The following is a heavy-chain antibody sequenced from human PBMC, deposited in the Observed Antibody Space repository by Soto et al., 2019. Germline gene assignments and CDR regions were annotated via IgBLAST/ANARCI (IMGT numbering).Heavy chain of an antibody. CDR2: IIPILGIA. CDR1: GGTFSSYT. Sequence: QVQLVQSGAEVKKPGSSVKVSCKASGGTFSSYTISWGRQAPGQGLEWMGRIIPILGIANYAQKFQGRVTITADKSTGTAYMELSSLRSEDTAVYYCARDLDYYGSGSYPPNWGQGTLVTVSS. J-gene: IGHJ4*02. V-gene: IGHV1-69*08. CDR3: ARDLDYYGSGSYPPN. D-gene: IGHD3-10*01.